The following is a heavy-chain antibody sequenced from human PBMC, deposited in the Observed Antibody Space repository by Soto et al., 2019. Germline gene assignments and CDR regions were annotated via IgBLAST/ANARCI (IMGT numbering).Heavy chain of an antibody. J-gene: IGHJ4*02. D-gene: IGHD6-13*01. CDR3: GRIILNRAAAGYYFDS. Sequence: SGPTLVNPTQTLTLTCTFSGFSLSTSGMCVSWIRQPPGKALEWLALIDWDDDKYYSPSLKTRLTISKDTSKNQVVLTMTNMDPVDTATYYCGRIILNRAAAGYYFDSWGQGTLVTVSS. CDR1: GFSLSTSGMC. CDR2: IDWDDDK. V-gene: IGHV2-70*01.